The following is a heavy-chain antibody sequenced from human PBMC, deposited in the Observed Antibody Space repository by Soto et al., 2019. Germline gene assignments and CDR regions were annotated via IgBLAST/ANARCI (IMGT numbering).Heavy chain of an antibody. CDR1: GFPFSRFS. D-gene: IGHD3-10*01. J-gene: IGHJ6*02. Sequence: QVQLVASGGGVVQPGRYLTLYCAASGFPFSRFSMHWVRHARGKGLAWVAVISYDGSNTHYADPVKGRFNITSGDSKNTVFLQMNNLRREDSAVYYGARHQVMFLSYYSHGMDVWVLGTT. CDR3: ARHQVMFLSYYSHGMDV. V-gene: IGHV3-30-3*01. CDR2: ISYDGSNT.